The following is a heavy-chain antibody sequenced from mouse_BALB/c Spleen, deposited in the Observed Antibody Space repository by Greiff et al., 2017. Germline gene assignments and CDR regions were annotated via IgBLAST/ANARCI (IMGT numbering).Heavy chain of an antibody. J-gene: IGHJ3*01. Sequence: VQLVQSGAELVKPGASVKLSCTASGFYFKDYYMHWVQQRPEQGLEWIGRIDPANGNTKYDPKFKGKTTITADTTSNTAYLQLSSLTSEATAVYYCAYPQGFAYWGQGTLVTVSA. CDR1: GFYFKDYY. CDR3: AYPQGFAY. CDR2: IDPANGNT. D-gene: IGHD3-2*02. V-gene: IGHV14-3*02.